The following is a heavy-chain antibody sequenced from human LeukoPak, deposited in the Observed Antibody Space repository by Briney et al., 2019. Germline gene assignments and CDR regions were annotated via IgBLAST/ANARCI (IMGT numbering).Heavy chain of an antibody. J-gene: IGHJ4*02. CDR3: ARGWDLGDYLDY. CDR2: IDLSGETT. D-gene: IGHD1-26*01. CDR1: GYTFTSYR. V-gene: IGHV1-46*01. Sequence: ASVKVSCKASGYTFTSYRLHWVRQAPGQGLEWMGIIDLSGETTSYAQNFQGRVTMTRDTSTSTVYMELSSLRSEDTAVYYCARGWDLGDYLDYWGQGTLVTVSS.